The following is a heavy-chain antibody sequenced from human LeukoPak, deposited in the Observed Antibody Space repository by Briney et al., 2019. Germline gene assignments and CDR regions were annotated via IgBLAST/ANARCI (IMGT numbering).Heavy chain of an antibody. D-gene: IGHD3-22*01. J-gene: IGHJ4*02. CDR3: ARASVNYYDSSGYWAFDY. V-gene: IGHV3-11*04. CDR1: GFTFSDDY. Sequence: GGSLRLSCAASGFTFSDDYMSWIRQAPGKGLEWVSDISSSGGNIHYADSVKGRFTISRDNAKNSLYLQMNSLRAEDTAVYYCARASVNYYDSSGYWAFDYWGQGTLVTVSS. CDR2: ISSSGGNI.